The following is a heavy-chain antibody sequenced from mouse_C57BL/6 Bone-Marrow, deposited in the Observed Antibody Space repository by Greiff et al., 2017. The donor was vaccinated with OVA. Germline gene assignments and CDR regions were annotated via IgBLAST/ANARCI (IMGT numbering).Heavy chain of an antibody. J-gene: IGHJ2*01. D-gene: IGHD2-5*01. CDR2: IHPNSGST. CDR1: GYTFTSYW. V-gene: IGHV1-64*01. CDR3: ARDSYYSNWNY. Sequence: VKLQQPGAELVKPGASVKLSCKASGYTFTSYWMHWVKQRPGQGLEWIGMIHPNSGSTNYNEKFKSKATLTVDKSSSTAYMQLSSLTSEDSAVYYCARDSYYSNWNYWGQGTTLTVSS.